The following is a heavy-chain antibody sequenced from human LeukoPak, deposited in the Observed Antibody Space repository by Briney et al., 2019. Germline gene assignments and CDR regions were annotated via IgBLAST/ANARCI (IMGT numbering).Heavy chain of an antibody. J-gene: IGHJ4*02. V-gene: IGHV1-24*01. D-gene: IGHD5-18*01. CDR2: FDPEDGET. Sequence: ASVKVSCKVSGYTLTELFMHWVRQAPGKGLEGMGGFDPEDGETIYAQKFQGRVTMTEDTSTDTAYMELSSLRSEDTAVYYCATLDTAVALGSDYWGQGTLVSLSS. CDR1: GYTLTELF. CDR3: ATLDTAVALGSDY.